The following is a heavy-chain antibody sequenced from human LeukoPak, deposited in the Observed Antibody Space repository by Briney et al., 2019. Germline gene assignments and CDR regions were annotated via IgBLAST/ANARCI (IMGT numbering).Heavy chain of an antibody. D-gene: IGHD6-6*01. CDR1: GFTFSSYS. Sequence: GGSLRLSCAASGFTFSSYSMNWVRQAPGKGLEWVSSISSSSSYIYYADSAKGRFTISRDNAKNSLYLQMNSLRAEDTAVYYCAKDRPPETAFDYWGQGTLVTVSS. CDR3: AKDRPPETAFDY. J-gene: IGHJ4*02. CDR2: ISSSSSYI. V-gene: IGHV3-21*01.